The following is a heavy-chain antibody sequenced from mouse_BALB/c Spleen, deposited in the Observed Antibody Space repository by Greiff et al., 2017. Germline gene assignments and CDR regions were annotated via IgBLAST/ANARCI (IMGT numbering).Heavy chain of an antibody. CDR2: ISDGGSYT. J-gene: IGHJ3*01. CDR3: ARIYYDYDGFAY. V-gene: IGHV5-4*02. CDR1: GFTFSDYY. D-gene: IGHD2-4*01. Sequence: DVQLVESGGGLVKPGGSLKLSCAASGFTFSDYYMYWVRQTPEKRLEWVATISDGGSYTYYPDSVKGRFTISRDNAKNNLYLQMSSLKSEDTAMYYCARIYYDYDGFAYWGQGTLVTVSA.